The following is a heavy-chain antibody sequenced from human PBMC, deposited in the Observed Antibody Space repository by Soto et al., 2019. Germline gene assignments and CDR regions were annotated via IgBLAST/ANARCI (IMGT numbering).Heavy chain of an antibody. CDR2: IRSKANSYAT. D-gene: IGHD4-17*01. CDR3: TRRATVVTPDYYYGMDV. V-gene: IGHV3-73*01. J-gene: IGHJ6*02. CDR1: GFTFSGSA. Sequence: EVQLVESGGGLVQPGGSLKLSCAASGFTFSGSAMHWVRQASGKGLEWVGRIRSKANSYATAYAASVKGRFTISRDDSKNTAYLQMNSLKTEDTAVYYCTRRATVVTPDYYYGMDVWGQGTTVTVSS.